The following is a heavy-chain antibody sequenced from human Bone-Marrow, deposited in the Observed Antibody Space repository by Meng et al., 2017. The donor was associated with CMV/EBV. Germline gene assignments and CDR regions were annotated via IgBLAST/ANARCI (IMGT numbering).Heavy chain of an antibody. Sequence: GGSLRLFCAASGFTFDDYTMHWVRQAPGKGLEWVSLISWDGGSTYYADSVKGRFTISRDNSKNSLYLQMNSLRTEDTALYYCAKDMALHDAFDIWGQGTRVTGSS. CDR2: ISWDGGST. J-gene: IGHJ3*02. CDR1: GFTFDDYT. CDR3: AKDMALHDAFDI. V-gene: IGHV3-43*01.